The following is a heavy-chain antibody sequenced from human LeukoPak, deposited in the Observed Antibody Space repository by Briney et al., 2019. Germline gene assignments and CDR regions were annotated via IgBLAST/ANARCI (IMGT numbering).Heavy chain of an antibody. CDR2: IYHSGST. J-gene: IGHJ5*02. D-gene: IGHD5-12*01. CDR1: GGSISSSNW. V-gene: IGHV4-4*02. Sequence: SGTLSLTCAVSGGSISSSNWWSWVCQPPGKGLEWIGEIYHSGSTNYNPSLKSRVTISVDKSKNQFSLKLSSVTAADTAVYYCARWRDGYSGSWFDPWGQGTLVTVSS. CDR3: ARWRDGYSGSWFDP.